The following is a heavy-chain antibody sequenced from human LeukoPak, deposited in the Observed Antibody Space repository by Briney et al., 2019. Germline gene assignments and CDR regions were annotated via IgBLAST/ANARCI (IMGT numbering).Heavy chain of an antibody. Sequence: SETLSLTCAVYGGSFSGYYWSWIRQPPGKGLEWIGEINHSGSTNYNPSLKSRVTISVGTSKNQFSLKLSSVTAADTAVYYCARGAFTYSYGTRYGMDVWGQGTTVTVSS. J-gene: IGHJ6*02. D-gene: IGHD5-18*01. CDR2: INHSGST. CDR1: GGSFSGYY. V-gene: IGHV4-34*01. CDR3: ARGAFTYSYGTRYGMDV.